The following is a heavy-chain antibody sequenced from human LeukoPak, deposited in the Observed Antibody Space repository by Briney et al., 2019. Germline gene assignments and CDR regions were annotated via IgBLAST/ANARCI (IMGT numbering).Heavy chain of an antibody. D-gene: IGHD1-26*01. J-gene: IGHJ4*02. CDR3: ARDSTTSWYGQDF. Sequence: PSETLSLTCTVSSGSISSGSYHWTWIRQPAGKRLEWLGRIDSSGSTNCNPSLKSRITISIDTSKNQFSLKLTSVTAADTALYYCARDSTTSWYGQDFWGQGTLVTVSS. V-gene: IGHV4-61*02. CDR1: SGSISSGSYH. CDR2: IDSSGST.